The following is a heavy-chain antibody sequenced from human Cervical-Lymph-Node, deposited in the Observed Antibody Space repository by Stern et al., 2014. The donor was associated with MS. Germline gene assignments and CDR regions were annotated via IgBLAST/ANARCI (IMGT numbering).Heavy chain of an antibody. D-gene: IGHD3-22*01. V-gene: IGHV7-4-1*02. CDR1: GYSFSSYA. J-gene: IGHJ4*02. CDR2: INPHTVNA. CDR3: ARGISMIVVDMGY. Sequence: QLVQSGSELKKPGASVKVSCKASGYSFSSYAMNWVRQAPGQGLEWMGWINPHTVNATYAQVFTGRFVFSLDTSVSTAYMQISSLKAEDTAVYYCARGISMIVVDMGYWGQGTLVTVSS.